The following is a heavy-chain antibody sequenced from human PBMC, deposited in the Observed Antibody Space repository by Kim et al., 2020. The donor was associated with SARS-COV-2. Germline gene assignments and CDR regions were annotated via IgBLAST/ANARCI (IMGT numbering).Heavy chain of an antibody. Sequence: GGSLRLSCAVSGFTSDNYGMHWVRQAPGKGLEWVSGISWNGDTIVYADSVKGRFTISRDNAKNSLFLQMSSLRAEDTALYYCASRKDGHSPFDYWGQGTLVTVSS. J-gene: IGHJ4*02. CDR2: ISWNGDTI. CDR1: GFTSDNYG. CDR3: ASRKDGHSPFDY. D-gene: IGHD4-4*01. V-gene: IGHV3-9*02.